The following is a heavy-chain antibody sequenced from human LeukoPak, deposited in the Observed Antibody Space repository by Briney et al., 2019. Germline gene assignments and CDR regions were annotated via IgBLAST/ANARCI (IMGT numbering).Heavy chain of an antibody. Sequence: PGRSLRLSRAASGFTFSSYGMHWVRQAPGKGLEWVAVISYDGSNKYYADSVKGRFTISRDNSKKTLYLQMNSLRAEDTAVYYCAKLLGYSGYDTLDYWGQGTLVTVSS. CDR3: AKLLGYSGYDTLDY. D-gene: IGHD5-12*01. CDR1: GFTFSSYG. V-gene: IGHV3-30*18. J-gene: IGHJ4*02. CDR2: ISYDGSNK.